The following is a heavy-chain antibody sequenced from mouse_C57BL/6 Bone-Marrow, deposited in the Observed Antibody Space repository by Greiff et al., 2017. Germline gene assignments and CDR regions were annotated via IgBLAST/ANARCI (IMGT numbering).Heavy chain of an antibody. CDR3: SSFDGNYFDF. D-gene: IGHD2-3*01. V-gene: IGHV14-4*01. J-gene: IGHJ2*01. Sequence: EVKLMESGAELVRPGASVKLSCTASGFNIKDDYIHWVKQRPAQGLEWIGWIDPEIGDTEYASKFQGKATITSDTSSNTAYLQLSSLTSEDTAVYYCSSFDGNYFDFWGQGTPLTVAS. CDR1: GFNIKDDY. CDR2: IDPEIGDT.